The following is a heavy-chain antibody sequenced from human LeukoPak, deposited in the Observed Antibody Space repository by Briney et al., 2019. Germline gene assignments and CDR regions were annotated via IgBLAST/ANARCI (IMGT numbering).Heavy chain of an antibody. V-gene: IGHV5-51*01. CDR3: MGIAVAGTAFDY. CDR1: GYSFNTYW. J-gene: IGHJ4*02. CDR2: IYPGDSDT. Sequence: GESLKISCKGSGYSFNTYWIGWVRQMPGKGLEWMGIIYPGDSDTSYSPSFQGQVTISADKSISTAYLQWSSLKASDTAMYYCMGIAVAGTAFDYWGQGTLVTVSS. D-gene: IGHD6-19*01.